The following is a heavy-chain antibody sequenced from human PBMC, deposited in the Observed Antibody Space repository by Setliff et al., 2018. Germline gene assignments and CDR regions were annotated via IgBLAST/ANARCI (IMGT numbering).Heavy chain of an antibody. CDR3: ARVRSYGSGNYYYYYYDMDV. J-gene: IGHJ6*02. CDR2: IYYSGST. D-gene: IGHD3-10*01. CDR1: DGSISSCSYY. V-gene: IGHV4-39*07. Sequence: SETLSLTCTVSDGSISSCSYYWGWIRQPPGKGLEWNGSIYYSGSTYYNPSLKSRVTISVDTSKNQFSLKLSSVTAADTALYYCARVRSYGSGNYYYYYYDMDVWGQGTTVTVSS.